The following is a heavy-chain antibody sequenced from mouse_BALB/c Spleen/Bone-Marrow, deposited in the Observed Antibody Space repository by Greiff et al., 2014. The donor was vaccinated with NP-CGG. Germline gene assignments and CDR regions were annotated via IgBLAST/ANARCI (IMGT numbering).Heavy chain of an antibody. V-gene: IGHV5-4*02. CDR2: ISDGGIYT. CDR1: GFTFSDYY. Sequence: EVKLMESGGDLVKPGGSLKLSCTASGFTFSDYYMYWVRQTPEKRLEWVATISDGGIYTYYPDSVKGRFTISRDNAKNNLYLQMSSLKSEDTAMYYCARSGEKYGALDYSGQGTSVTVSS. D-gene: IGHD1-1*02. CDR3: ARSGEKYGALDY. J-gene: IGHJ4*01.